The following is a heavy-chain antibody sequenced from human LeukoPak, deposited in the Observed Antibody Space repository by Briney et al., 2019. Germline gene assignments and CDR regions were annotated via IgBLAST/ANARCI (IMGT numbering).Heavy chain of an antibody. Sequence: AGRSLRLSCAASGFSFSSYGMHWVRQAPGKGLEWVAVIWYDGSNKYYADSVKGRFTISRDNSKNTLYLQMNSLRAEDTAVYYCAREAVGHSSGRRWFDPWGQGTLVTVSS. J-gene: IGHJ5*02. CDR2: IWYDGSNK. D-gene: IGHD6-19*01. V-gene: IGHV3-33*01. CDR1: GFSFSSYG. CDR3: AREAVGHSSGRRWFDP.